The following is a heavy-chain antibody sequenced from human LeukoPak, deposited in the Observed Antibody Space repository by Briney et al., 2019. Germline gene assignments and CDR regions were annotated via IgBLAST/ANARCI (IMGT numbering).Heavy chain of an antibody. J-gene: IGHJ4*02. CDR3: ARVRDGYNPYYFDY. CDR1: GGSISSYY. CDR2: IYYSGST. V-gene: IGHV4-59*01. D-gene: IGHD5-24*01. Sequence: SETLSLTCTVSGGSISSYYWSWIRQPPGKGLEWIGHIYYSGSTNYNPSLKSRVTISVDTSKNQFSLKLSSVTAADTAVYYCARVRDGYNPYYFDYWGQGTLVTVSS.